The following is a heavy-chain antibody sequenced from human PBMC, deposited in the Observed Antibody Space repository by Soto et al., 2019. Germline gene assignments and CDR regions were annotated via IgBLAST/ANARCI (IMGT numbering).Heavy chain of an antibody. V-gene: IGHV3-23*01. J-gene: IGHJ4*02. CDR3: AKRAYGSDFDY. CDR2: ISGSGDST. Sequence: GGSLRLSCAASGFTFSSYAMNWVRQAPGKGLEWVSVISGSGDSTYNADTVKGRFTISIENSKNTLYLQINSLRAGDTAVYYCAKRAYGSDFDYWGQGTLVTVSS. CDR1: GFTFSSYA. D-gene: IGHD3-10*01.